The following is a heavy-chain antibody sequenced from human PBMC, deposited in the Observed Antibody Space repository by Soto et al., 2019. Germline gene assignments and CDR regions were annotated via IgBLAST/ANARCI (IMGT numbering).Heavy chain of an antibody. Sequence: EVQLLESGGGLVQPGGSLRLSCAASGFTFGSYALSWVRQAPGKGLEWVSSISGGAGSTFYTDSVKGRFTISRNNSKNTLYLQMNSLRADDTAVYYCAKDRREGSSWYGAYFDLWGRGTLITVSS. CDR2: ISGGAGST. D-gene: IGHD6-13*01. J-gene: IGHJ2*01. CDR1: GFTFGSYA. CDR3: AKDRREGSSWYGAYFDL. V-gene: IGHV3-23*01.